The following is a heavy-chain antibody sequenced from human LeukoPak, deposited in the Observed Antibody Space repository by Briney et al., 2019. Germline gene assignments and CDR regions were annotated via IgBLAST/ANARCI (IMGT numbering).Heavy chain of an antibody. J-gene: IGHJ4*02. D-gene: IGHD1-26*01. CDR1: GYTFTGYY. V-gene: IGHV1-2*02. Sequence: GASVRVSCKASGYTFTGYYMHWVRQAPGQGLEWMGWINPNSGGTNCAQKFQGRVTMTRDTSISTAYMELSRLRSDDTAVYYCARNMWELLETPFDYWGQGTLVTVSS. CDR3: ARNMWELLETPFDY. CDR2: INPNSGGT.